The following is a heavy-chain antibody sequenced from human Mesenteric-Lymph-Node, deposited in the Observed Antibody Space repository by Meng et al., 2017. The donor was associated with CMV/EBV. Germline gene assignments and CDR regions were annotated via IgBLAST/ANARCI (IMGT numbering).Heavy chain of an antibody. CDR1: GLTFSTFW. D-gene: IGHD6-6*01. J-gene: IGHJ4*02. CDR3: ATTSGSSY. CDR2: IKQDGSEK. Sequence: GGSLRLSCASSGLTFSTFWMSWFRQAPGKGLEWVAHIKQDGSEKYYVDSVKGRFTISRDNTENSLFLQMNTLRAEDTAVYYCATTSGSSYWGQGALVTVSS. V-gene: IGHV3-7*01.